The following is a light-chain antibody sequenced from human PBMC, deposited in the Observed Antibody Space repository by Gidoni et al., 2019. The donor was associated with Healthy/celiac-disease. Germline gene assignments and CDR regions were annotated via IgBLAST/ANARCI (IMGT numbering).Light chain of an antibody. J-gene: IGKJ5*01. CDR2: GAS. Sequence: EIVLTQSPDTLSLSPGERATLSCRASQTVSSSYLAWYQQKPGQAPRLLIYGASSRATGIPDRFSGSESGTDFTLTISRLEAEDVAIYYCQQYVSSPITFGQGTRLEIK. CDR3: QQYVSSPIT. V-gene: IGKV3-20*01. CDR1: QTVSSSY.